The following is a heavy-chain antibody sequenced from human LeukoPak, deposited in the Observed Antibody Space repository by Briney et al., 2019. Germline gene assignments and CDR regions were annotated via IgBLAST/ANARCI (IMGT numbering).Heavy chain of an antibody. CDR1: GVSFSTYY. CDR2: IYYSGTS. Sequence: PSETLSLTCTVSGVSFSTYYWAWIRQPPGKGLEWIGHIYYSGTSNYNPSLKSRVTISQDTSKTQFSLRLSSVTAADTAVYYCANSGSGNFFEYWGQGTLVTVSS. V-gene: IGHV4-59*01. D-gene: IGHD3-10*01. J-gene: IGHJ4*02. CDR3: ANSGSGNFFEY.